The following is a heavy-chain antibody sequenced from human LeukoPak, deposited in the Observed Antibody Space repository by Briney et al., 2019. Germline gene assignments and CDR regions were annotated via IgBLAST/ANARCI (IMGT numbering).Heavy chain of an antibody. Sequence: GSLRLSCAVSGFTFEDYGMSWIRQPPGKGLEWIGYIYYSGSTNYNPSLKSRVTISVDTSKNQFSLKLSSVTAADTAVYYCARGHLGRFGELINWFDPWGQGTLVTVSS. CDR3: ARGHLGRFGELINWFDP. V-gene: IGHV4-59*01. CDR2: IYYSGST. J-gene: IGHJ5*02. D-gene: IGHD3-10*01. CDR1: GFTFEDYG.